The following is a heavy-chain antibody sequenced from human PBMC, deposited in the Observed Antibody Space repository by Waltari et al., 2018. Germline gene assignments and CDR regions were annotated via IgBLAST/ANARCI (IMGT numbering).Heavy chain of an antibody. CDR3: ARDPHTFRPQYFDS. CDR1: GFSFSDYG. V-gene: IGHV3-30*02. CDR2: IRPDGNFQ. Sequence: QVHLVEAGGDKVQPGGSLRLSCATSGFSFSDYGIHWVRQAPGKGLEWVTFIRPDGNFQFFGKSFEGRFTISRDSSKNIVYLHMSGLRPEDTAVYYCARDPHTFRPQYFDSWGPGTPVTVSS. J-gene: IGHJ4*02.